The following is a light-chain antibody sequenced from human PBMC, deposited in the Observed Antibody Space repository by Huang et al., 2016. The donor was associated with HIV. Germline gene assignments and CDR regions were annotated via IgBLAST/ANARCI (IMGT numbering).Light chain of an antibody. CDR2: AAS. Sequence: DIQMTQSPSSLSASVGDRISITCRASQTISPFLNWYQQQPVKAPKLLIYAASNLQSGVSSIFSGTGSGTHFTLTVTGLQPDDFATYFCQQTYSVPLTFGGGTRVE. CDR3: QQTYSVPLT. V-gene: IGKV1-39*01. CDR1: QTISPF. J-gene: IGKJ4*01.